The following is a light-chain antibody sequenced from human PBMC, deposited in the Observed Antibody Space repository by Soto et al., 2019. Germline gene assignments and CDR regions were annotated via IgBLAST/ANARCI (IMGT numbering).Light chain of an antibody. Sequence: DIQMTQSPSSLSASVGDRVTITCRASQSISSYLNWYQQKPGKAPKLLIYAASSLQSGVPSRFSGSGSGTDFTLTISSLQPEDFATYYCQHSYSTPTRFTFGPGTKVDIK. CDR3: QHSYSTPTRFT. V-gene: IGKV1-39*01. CDR1: QSISSY. J-gene: IGKJ3*01. CDR2: AAS.